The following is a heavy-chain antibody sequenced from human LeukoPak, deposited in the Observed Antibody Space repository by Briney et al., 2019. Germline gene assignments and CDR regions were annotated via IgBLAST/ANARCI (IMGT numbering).Heavy chain of an antibody. CDR3: ARARDSYDFWRGYLYYFDY. D-gene: IGHD3-3*01. V-gene: IGHV3-7*01. Sequence: GGSLRLSCAAAGCIFSSYWMRWLRMARGKGLEWVANIKQDGSEKYWVDFVKGLFTISRDNAKNSLYLQMNSLRAEDTAVYYCARARDSYDFWRGYLYYFDYWGQGTLVTVSS. J-gene: IGHJ4*02. CDR1: GCIFSSYW. CDR2: IKQDGSEK.